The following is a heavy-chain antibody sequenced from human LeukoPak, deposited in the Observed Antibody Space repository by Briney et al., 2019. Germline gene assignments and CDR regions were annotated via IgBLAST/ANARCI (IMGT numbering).Heavy chain of an antibody. D-gene: IGHD2-2*02. CDR3: ARRGYCSSTSCYTEVDY. CDR2: IYPGDSDT. J-gene: IGHJ4*02. Sequence: GESLKISCKGSGYSFTSYWIGWVRQMPGKGLEWMGIIYPGDSDTRYSPSFQGQVTISADKSISTAYLQWSSLKASDTAMYYCARRGYCSSTSCYTEVDYWGQGTLVTVSS. V-gene: IGHV5-51*01. CDR1: GYSFTSYW.